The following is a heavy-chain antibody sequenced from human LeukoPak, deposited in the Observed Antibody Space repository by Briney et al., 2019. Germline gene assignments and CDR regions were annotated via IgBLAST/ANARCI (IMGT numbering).Heavy chain of an antibody. CDR1: GYTFTSYD. J-gene: IGHJ5*02. D-gene: IGHD2-2*02. CDR2: MNPNSGNT. V-gene: IGHV1-8*02. CDR3: ARRLSHCSSTSCYNWFDP. Sequence: GASVKVSCKASGYTFTSYDINWVRQATGQGLEWMGWMNPNSGNTGYAQKFQGRVTMTRNTSISTAYMELSSLRSEDTAVYYCARRLSHCSSTSCYNWFDPWGQGTLVTVSS.